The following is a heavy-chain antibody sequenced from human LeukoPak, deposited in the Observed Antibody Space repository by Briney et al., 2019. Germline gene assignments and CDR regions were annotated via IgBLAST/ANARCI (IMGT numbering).Heavy chain of an antibody. V-gene: IGHV4-59*01. D-gene: IGHD3-22*01. CDR2: IYYSGST. CDR1: GDSISSYY. CDR3: ARVTGDYYDSSGYNPYYFDY. Sequence: SETLSLTCTVSGDSISSYYCSWIRQPPGKGLEWIGYIYYSGSTNYNPSLKSRVTISVDTSKNQFSLKLSSVTAADTAVYYCARVTGDYYDSSGYNPYYFDYWGQGTLVTVSS. J-gene: IGHJ4*02.